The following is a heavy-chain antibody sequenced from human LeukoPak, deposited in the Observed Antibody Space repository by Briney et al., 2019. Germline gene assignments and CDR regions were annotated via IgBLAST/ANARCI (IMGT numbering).Heavy chain of an antibody. CDR1: GGTFSRSG. CDR3: ARDGAIFDSRGYYYLW. V-gene: IGHV1-69*01. CDR2: IIPIFGTV. J-gene: IGHJ4*02. Sequence: SVKVSCKASGGTFSRSGISWVRQAPGQGLEWMGGIIPIFGTVNYAQKFQGRVTITADESTSTAYMELTSLRTEDTAIYYCARDGAIFDSRGYYYLWWGQGTLVTVSS. D-gene: IGHD3-22*01.